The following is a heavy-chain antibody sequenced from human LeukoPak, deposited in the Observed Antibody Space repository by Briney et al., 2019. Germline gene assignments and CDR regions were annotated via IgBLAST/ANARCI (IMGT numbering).Heavy chain of an antibody. CDR1: GGTFSSYA. Sequence: ASVKVSCKASGGTFSSYAISWVRQAPGQELEWMGGIIAYNGNTNYAQKLQGRVTMTTDTSTSTAYMELRSLRSDDTAVYYCARVRYSYGYRGEDFDYWGQGTLVTVSS. CDR2: IIAYNGNT. V-gene: IGHV1-18*01. CDR3: ARVRYSYGYRGEDFDY. J-gene: IGHJ4*02. D-gene: IGHD5-18*01.